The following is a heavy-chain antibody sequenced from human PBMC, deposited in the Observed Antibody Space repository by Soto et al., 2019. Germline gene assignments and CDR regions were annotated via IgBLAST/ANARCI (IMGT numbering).Heavy chain of an antibody. CDR3: AITIAARPELSPYFDY. CDR2: IYSGGST. J-gene: IGHJ4*02. V-gene: IGHV3-53*01. CDR1: GFTVSSNY. Sequence: PGGSLRLSCAASGFTVSSNYMSWVRQAPGKGLEWVSVIYSGGSTYYADSVKGRFTISRDNSKNTLYLQMNSLRAEDTAVYYCAITIAARPELSPYFDYWGQGTLVTVSS. D-gene: IGHD6-6*01.